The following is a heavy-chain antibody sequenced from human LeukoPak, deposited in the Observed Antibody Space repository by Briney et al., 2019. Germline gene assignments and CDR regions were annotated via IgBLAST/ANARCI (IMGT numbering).Heavy chain of an antibody. CDR2: IYYSGST. V-gene: IGHV4-59*11. Sequence: SETLSLTCTVSGGSLSSHYWTWIRQPPGKGLEWIGYIYYSGSTNYSPSLKSRVTISVDTSKNQFSLKLGSVTAADTAVYYCARISYYYYYMDVWGKGTTVTVSS. CDR1: GGSLSSHY. CDR3: ARISYYYYYMDV. J-gene: IGHJ6*03.